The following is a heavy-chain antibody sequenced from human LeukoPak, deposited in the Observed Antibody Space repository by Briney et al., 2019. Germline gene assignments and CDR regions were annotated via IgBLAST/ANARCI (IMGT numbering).Heavy chain of an antibody. V-gene: IGHV3-23*01. CDR1: GLTFSNYG. J-gene: IGHJ6*03. CDR2: ISGSGGNT. Sequence: GGSLRLSCAASGLTFSNYGMSWVRQAPGKGLEWVSAISGSGGNTYYADSVKGRFTISRDNSKNTLYLQMNSLRAEDTAVYYCAKDDGGSYYIYYYYMDVWGKGTTVTISS. D-gene: IGHD1-26*01. CDR3: AKDDGGSYYIYYYYMDV.